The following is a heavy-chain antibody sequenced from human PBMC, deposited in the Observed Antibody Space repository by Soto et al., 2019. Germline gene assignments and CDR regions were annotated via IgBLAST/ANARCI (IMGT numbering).Heavy chain of an antibody. CDR3: ARDKNDYIWGSYRPDAFDI. Sequence: SETLSLTCTVSGGSISGGGYYWSWIRQHPGKGLEWIGYIYYSGSTYYNPSLKSRVTISVDTSKNQFSLKLSSVTAADTAVYYCARDKNDYIWGSYRPDAFDIWGQGTMVTVSS. V-gene: IGHV4-31*03. CDR2: IYYSGST. CDR1: GGSISGGGYY. J-gene: IGHJ3*02. D-gene: IGHD3-16*02.